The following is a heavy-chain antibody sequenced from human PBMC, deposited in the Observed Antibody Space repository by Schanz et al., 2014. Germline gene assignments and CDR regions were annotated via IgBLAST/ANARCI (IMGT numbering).Heavy chain of an antibody. CDR2: ISIRGGNT. Sequence: EVQLVESGGGLVQPGGSLRLSCAASGFTFSTYAMTWVRQAPGKGLEWVSSISIRGGNTYYTEYGKGRFTISRDNSKNTQDLQMSSLRADDTAVYYCVKEGTVVSGSARDYWGQGALVTVSS. CDR1: GFTFSTYA. CDR3: VKEGTVVSGSARDY. J-gene: IGHJ4*02. D-gene: IGHD3-10*01. V-gene: IGHV3-23*04.